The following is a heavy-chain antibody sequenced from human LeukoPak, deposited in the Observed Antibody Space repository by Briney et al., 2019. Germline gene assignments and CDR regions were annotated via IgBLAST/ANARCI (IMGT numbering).Heavy chain of an antibody. D-gene: IGHD4-17*01. CDR1: GYSFTSYW. V-gene: IGHV5-51*01. Sequence: GESLKISCKGSGYSFTSYWIGWVRQMPGKGLEWMGIFYPGDSDTRYSPSFQGQVTISADKSISTAYLQWSSLKASDTAMYYCARRRGYGDYEYYFDYWGQGTLVTVSS. J-gene: IGHJ4*02. CDR2: FYPGDSDT. CDR3: ARRRGYGDYEYYFDY.